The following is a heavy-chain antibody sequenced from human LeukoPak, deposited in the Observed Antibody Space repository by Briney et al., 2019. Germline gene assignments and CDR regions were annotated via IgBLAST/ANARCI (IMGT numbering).Heavy chain of an antibody. D-gene: IGHD3-3*01. V-gene: IGHV1-2*02. J-gene: IGHJ6*03. CDR3: ARDKYYDFWSGYPGNSYYMDV. Sequence: ASVKVSCKASGYTFTGYYMHWVRQAPGQGLEWMGWINPNSGGTNYAQKFQGRVTMTRDTSISTAYMELSRLRSDDTAVYYCARDKYYDFWSGYPGNSYYMDVWGKGTTVTVSS. CDR1: GYTFTGYY. CDR2: INPNSGGT.